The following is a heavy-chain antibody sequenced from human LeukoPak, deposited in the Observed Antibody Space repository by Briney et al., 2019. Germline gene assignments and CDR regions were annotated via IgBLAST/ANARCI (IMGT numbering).Heavy chain of an antibody. D-gene: IGHD3-22*01. CDR2: ISSSGSTI. CDR3: ARDQSKYYYDSSGPMEFDY. J-gene: IGHJ4*02. Sequence: GGSLRLSCAASGFTFSAYYMSWIRQAPGKGLEWVSYISSSGSTIYYADSVKGRFTISRDNAKNSLYLQMNSLRAEDTAVYYCARDQSKYYYDSSGPMEFDYWGQGTLVTVSS. CDR1: GFTFSAYY. V-gene: IGHV3-11*01.